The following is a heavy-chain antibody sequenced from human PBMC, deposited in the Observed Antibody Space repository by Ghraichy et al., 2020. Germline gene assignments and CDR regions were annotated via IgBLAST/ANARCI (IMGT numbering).Heavy chain of an antibody. J-gene: IGHJ6*02. CDR3: VRHRASCSSTRCEEYYFYAMDV. Sequence: GESLNISCKTSGYSFTGYWIAWVRQMPGKGLEWMGIIYPGDSDTRYSPSFQGQASISADKSISTAYLQWSSLKASDTAVYYCVRHRASCSSTRCEEYYFYAMDVWGQGTTVTVSS. CDR1: GYSFTGYW. V-gene: IGHV5-51*01. CDR2: IYPGDSDT. D-gene: IGHD2-2*01.